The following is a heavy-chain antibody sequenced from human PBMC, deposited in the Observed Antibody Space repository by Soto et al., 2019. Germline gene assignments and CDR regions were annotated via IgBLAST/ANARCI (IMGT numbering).Heavy chain of an antibody. D-gene: IGHD3-3*01. Sequence: GGSLRLSCAASGFTFSSYGMHWVRQAPGKGLEWVAVISYDGSNKYYADSVKGRFTISRDNSKNTLYLQMNRLRAEDTAVYYCAKDRRFWEWSSLGRYDYWGQGTLVTVSS. CDR1: GFTFSSYG. CDR2: ISYDGSNK. J-gene: IGHJ4*02. CDR3: AKDRRFWEWSSLGRYDY. V-gene: IGHV3-30*18.